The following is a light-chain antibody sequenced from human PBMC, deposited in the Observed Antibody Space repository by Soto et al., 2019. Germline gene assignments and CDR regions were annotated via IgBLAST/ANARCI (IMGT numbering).Light chain of an antibody. CDR2: DAS. Sequence: DIQMTQSPSILSASIVDRVTITCRASHDINTILIWYQQKPGKAPKLLIYDASDLQTGVPSRFSGSGSGTEFTFTISSLQPEDFATYYCQQYDSLPFTFGQGTRLEIK. V-gene: IGKV1-33*01. CDR3: QQYDSLPFT. J-gene: IGKJ5*01. CDR1: HDINTI.